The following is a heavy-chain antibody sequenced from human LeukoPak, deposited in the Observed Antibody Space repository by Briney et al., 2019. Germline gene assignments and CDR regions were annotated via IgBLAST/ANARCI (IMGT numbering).Heavy chain of an antibody. V-gene: IGHV1-69*05. D-gene: IGHD4-11*01. J-gene: IGHJ6*03. CDR2: IIPIFGTA. CDR3: ARSAQVTTPPLVYYYYMDV. CDR1: GGTFSSYA. Sequence: GASVKVSCKASGGTFSSYAISWVRQAPGQGLEWMGGIIPIFGTANYAQKFQGRVTITTDESTSTAYMELSSLRSEDTAVYYCARSAQVTTPPLVYYYYMDVWGKGTTVTVSS.